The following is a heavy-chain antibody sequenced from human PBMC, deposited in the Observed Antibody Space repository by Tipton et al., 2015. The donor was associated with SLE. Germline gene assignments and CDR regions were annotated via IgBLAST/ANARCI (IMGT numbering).Heavy chain of an antibody. J-gene: IGHJ6*02. CDR3: ARGGNYGVEYYYGMDV. V-gene: IGHV3-53*05. CDR1: GFTVSSNY. Sequence: SPRLSCAASGFTVSSNYMSWVRQAPGKGLEWVSVIYSGGSTYYADSVKGRFTISRDNSKNTLYLQMNSLRAEDTAVYYCARGGNYGVEYYYGMDVWGQGTTVTVSS. D-gene: IGHD4-17*01. CDR2: IYSGGST.